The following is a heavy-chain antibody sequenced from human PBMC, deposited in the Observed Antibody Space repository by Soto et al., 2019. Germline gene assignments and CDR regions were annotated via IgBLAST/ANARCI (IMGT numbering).Heavy chain of an antibody. CDR3: AVEGVCYCSSTRCLKNI. CDR1: GFTFSSYW. Sequence: GGSLRLSCAASGFTFSSYWMSWVRQAPGKGLEWVANIKQDGSEKYYVDSVKGRFTISRDNAKNSLYLQMNSLRAEDTAVYYCAVEGVCYCSSTRCLKNIWGQGSLVIVPS. D-gene: IGHD2-2*01. CDR2: IKQDGSEK. J-gene: IGHJ4*02. V-gene: IGHV3-7*01.